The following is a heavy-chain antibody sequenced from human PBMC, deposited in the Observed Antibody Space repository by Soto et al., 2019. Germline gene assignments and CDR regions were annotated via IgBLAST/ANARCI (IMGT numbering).Heavy chain of an antibody. Sequence: GSLRLSCAASGFTFSSYAMSWVRQTPGKGLEWIGSIYYSGSTYYNPSLKSRVTISVDTSKNQFSLKLSSVTAADTAVYYCARHSVYQLVNSYYYYYYMDVWGKGTTVTVSS. V-gene: IGHV4-39*01. CDR1: GFTFSSYA. D-gene: IGHD2-2*01. CDR2: IYYSGST. J-gene: IGHJ6*03. CDR3: ARHSVYQLVNSYYYYYYMDV.